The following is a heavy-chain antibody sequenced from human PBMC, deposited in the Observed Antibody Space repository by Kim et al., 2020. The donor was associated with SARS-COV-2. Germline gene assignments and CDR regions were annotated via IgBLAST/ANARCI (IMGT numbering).Heavy chain of an antibody. J-gene: IGHJ4*02. CDR3: AKDMSYYYDSSGPIDY. CDR1: GFTFDDYA. Sequence: GGSLRLSCAASGFTFDDYAMHWVRQAPGKGLEWVSGISWNSGSIGYADSVKGRFTISRDNAKNSLYLQMNSLRAEDTALYYCAKDMSYYYDSSGPIDYWGQGTLVTVSS. V-gene: IGHV3-9*01. D-gene: IGHD3-22*01. CDR2: ISWNSGSI.